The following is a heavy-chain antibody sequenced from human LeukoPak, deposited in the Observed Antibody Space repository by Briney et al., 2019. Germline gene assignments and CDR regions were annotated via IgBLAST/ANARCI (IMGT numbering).Heavy chain of an antibody. V-gene: IGHV3-30*19. CDR3: ARDSTSSSWYVPAGDYYCMDV. J-gene: IGHJ6*02. D-gene: IGHD6-13*01. CDR2: ISYDGGNK. Sequence: GGSLRLSCAASGFTFSSYCMHWVRQAPGKGLGWVAVISYDGGNKYYADSVKGRFTLSRDTSKNTLYLQMNSLRAEDPADYYCARDSTSSSWYVPAGDYYCMDVWGRGTTVTVSS. CDR1: GFTFSSYC.